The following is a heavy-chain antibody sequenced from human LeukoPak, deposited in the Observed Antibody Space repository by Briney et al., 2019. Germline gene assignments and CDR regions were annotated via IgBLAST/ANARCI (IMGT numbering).Heavy chain of an antibody. CDR3: ARPVDTAMVGLFAFDI. CDR2: IYYSGST. V-gene: IGHV4-39*01. J-gene: IGHJ3*02. Sequence: SETLSLTCTVSGGSISSSSYYWGWIRQPPGKGLEWIGSIYYSGSTYHNPSLKSRVTISVDTSKNQFSLKLSSVTAADTAVYYCARPVDTAMVGLFAFDIWGQGTMVTVSS. D-gene: IGHD5-18*01. CDR1: GGSISSSSYY.